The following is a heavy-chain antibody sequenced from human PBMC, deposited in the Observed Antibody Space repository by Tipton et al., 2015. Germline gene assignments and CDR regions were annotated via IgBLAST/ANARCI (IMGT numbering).Heavy chain of an antibody. D-gene: IGHD6-13*01. CDR3: ARLGWEAAPPPGFDY. Sequence: TLSLTCTVSGGSISTSSYYWAWIRQPPGKGLEWIGSMHYSGRTYYNPSLKSRVTIFLDKSTNQFSLRLTSVTAADTAVYYCARLGWEAAPPPGFDYWGQGALVPVSS. CDR2: MHYSGRT. J-gene: IGHJ4*02. CDR1: GGSISTSSYY. V-gene: IGHV4-39*07.